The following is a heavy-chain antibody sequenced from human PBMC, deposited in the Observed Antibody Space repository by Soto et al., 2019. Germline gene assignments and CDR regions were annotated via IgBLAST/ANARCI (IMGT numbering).Heavy chain of an antibody. Sequence: ASVKVSCKASGYTFNTFGLSWVRQAPGQGLEWMGWISAYNGNTNYAQKVQGRVTMTTDTSTTTAYMELRSLRSDDTAVYYCARDLRTMTTVTAFGYWGQGTLVTVSS. CDR3: ARDLRTMTTVTAFGY. D-gene: IGHD4-17*01. CDR1: GYTFNTFG. J-gene: IGHJ4*02. V-gene: IGHV1-18*01. CDR2: ISAYNGNT.